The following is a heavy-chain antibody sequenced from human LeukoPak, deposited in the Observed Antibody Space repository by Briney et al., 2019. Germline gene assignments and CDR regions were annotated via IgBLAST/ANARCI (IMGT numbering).Heavy chain of an antibody. J-gene: IGHJ4*02. CDR1: GGSFSGYY. V-gene: IGHV4-34*01. D-gene: IGHD5-24*01. CDR2: INHSGST. Sequence: SETLSLTCAAYGGSFSGYYWSWIRQPPGKGLEWIGEINHSGSTNYNPSLKSRVTISVDTSKNQFSLKLSSVTAADTAVYYCARYAVEMATIIDYWGQGTLVTVSS. CDR3: ARYAVEMATIIDY.